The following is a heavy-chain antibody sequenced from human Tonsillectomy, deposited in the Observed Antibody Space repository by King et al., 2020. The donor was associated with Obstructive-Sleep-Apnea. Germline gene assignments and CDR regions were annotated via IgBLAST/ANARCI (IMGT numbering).Heavy chain of an antibody. D-gene: IGHD3-16*01. CDR2: ISWNSGSI. CDR3: AKDRMITFGGSLDY. J-gene: IGHJ4*02. V-gene: IGHV3-9*01. CDR1: GFTFDDYA. Sequence: VQLVESGGGLVQPGRSLRLSCAASGFTFDDYAMHWVRQAPGKGLEWVSGISWNSGSIGYADSVKGRFTISRDNAKNSLYLQMNSLRAEDTALYYCAKDRMITFGGSLDYWGQGTLVTVSS.